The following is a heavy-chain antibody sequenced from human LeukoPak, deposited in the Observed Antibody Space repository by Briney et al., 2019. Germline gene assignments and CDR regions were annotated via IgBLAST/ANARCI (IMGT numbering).Heavy chain of an antibody. Sequence: GASVKVSCKASGYTFTSYAMNWVRQAPGQGLDWMGMINPSSGSTRFAQMFQDRVTMTTDTSTSTAHMELRSLRYDDTAVYYCARDGRFAAYEPDYWGQGTLVTVSS. CDR1: GYTFTSYA. J-gene: IGHJ4*02. D-gene: IGHD1-26*01. CDR3: ARDGRFAAYEPDY. CDR2: INPSSGST. V-gene: IGHV1-46*01.